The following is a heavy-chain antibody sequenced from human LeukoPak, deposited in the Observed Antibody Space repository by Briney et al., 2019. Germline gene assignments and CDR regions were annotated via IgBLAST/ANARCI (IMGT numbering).Heavy chain of an antibody. CDR3: ARAGKPRFLEEAWFDY. Sequence: ASVKVSCKASGGTFSSYAISWVRQAPGQGLEWMGGIIPIFGTANYAQKFQGRVTITADESTSTAYMELSSLRSEDTAVYYCARAGKPRFLEEAWFDYWGQGTLVTVSS. CDR1: GGTFSSYA. D-gene: IGHD3-3*01. CDR2: IIPIFGTA. J-gene: IGHJ4*02. V-gene: IGHV1-69*13.